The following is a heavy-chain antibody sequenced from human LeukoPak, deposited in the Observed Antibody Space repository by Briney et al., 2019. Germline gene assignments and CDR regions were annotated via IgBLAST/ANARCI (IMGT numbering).Heavy chain of an antibody. CDR3: ARDRGELLWFGELPYYFDY. D-gene: IGHD3-10*01. J-gene: IGHJ4*02. V-gene: IGHV3-21*01. CDR2: ISSSSSYI. CDR1: GFTFSSYS. Sequence: GGSLRLSCAASGFTFSSYSMNWVRQAPGKGLEWVSSISSSSSYIYYADSVKGRFTISRDNAKNSLYLQLNSLRAEDTAVYYCARDRGELLWFGELPYYFDYWGQGTLVTVSS.